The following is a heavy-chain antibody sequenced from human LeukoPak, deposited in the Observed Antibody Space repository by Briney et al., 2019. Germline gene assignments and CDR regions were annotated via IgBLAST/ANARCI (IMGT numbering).Heavy chain of an antibody. CDR1: GFTFSSYG. CDR3: AKGVYGAFDI. D-gene: IGHD2-8*01. CDR2: IRYDGSSK. Sequence: PGGSLRLSCAASGFTFSSYGMHWVREAPGKGLEWVAFIRYDGSSKYYADSVKGRFTISRDNSKNTLYLQMNSLRAEDTAVYYCAKGVYGAFDIWGQGTMVTVSS. J-gene: IGHJ3*02. V-gene: IGHV3-30*02.